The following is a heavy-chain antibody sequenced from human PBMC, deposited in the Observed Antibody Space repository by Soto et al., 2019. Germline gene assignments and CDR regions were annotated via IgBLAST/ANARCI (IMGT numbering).Heavy chain of an antibody. CDR1: GFTFSGYG. CDR2: ISYDGSNK. V-gene: IGHV3-30*18. D-gene: IGHD2-21*02. CDR3: AKTYCGGDCYVYYFDY. J-gene: IGHJ4*02. Sequence: GGSLRLSCAASGFTFSGYGMHWVRQAPGKGLEWVAVISYDGSNKYYADSVKGRFTISRDNSKNTLYLQMNSLRAEDTAVYYCAKTYCGGDCYVYYFDYWGQGTLVTVSS.